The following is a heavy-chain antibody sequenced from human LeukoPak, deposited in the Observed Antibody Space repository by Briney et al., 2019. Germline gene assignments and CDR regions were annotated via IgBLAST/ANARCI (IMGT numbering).Heavy chain of an antibody. CDR3: ARDSSPTPKYTASDAFDI. Sequence: PGGSLRLSCAASGFTVSSNYMSWVRQAPGKGLEWVSVIYSGGSTYYADSVKGRFTISRDNSKDTLYLQMNSLRAEDTAVYYCARDSSPTPKYTASDAFDIWGQGTMVTVSS. J-gene: IGHJ3*02. V-gene: IGHV3-53*01. D-gene: IGHD5-18*01. CDR2: IYSGGST. CDR1: GFTVSSNY.